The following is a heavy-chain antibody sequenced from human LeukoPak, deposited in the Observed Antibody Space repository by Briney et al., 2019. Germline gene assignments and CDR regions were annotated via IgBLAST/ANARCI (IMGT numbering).Heavy chain of an antibody. J-gene: IGHJ4*02. D-gene: IGHD4-23*01. CDR2: INHSGST. V-gene: IGHV4-34*01. CDR3: ARTGVTGGYGY. Sequence: PSETLSLTCTVSGGSISSYYWSWIRQPPGKGLEWIGEINHSGSTNYNPSLKSRVTISVDTSKNQFSLKLSSVTAADTAVYYCARTGVTGGYGYWGQGTLVTVSS. CDR1: GGSISSYY.